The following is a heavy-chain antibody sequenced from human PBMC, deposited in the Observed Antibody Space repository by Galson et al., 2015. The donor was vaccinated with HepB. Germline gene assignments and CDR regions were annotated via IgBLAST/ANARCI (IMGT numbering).Heavy chain of an antibody. CDR2: IKPDGTET. CDR1: GIPFSSYW. CDR3: ATGGLMYAFDI. D-gene: IGHD2-8*01. Sequence: SLRLSCAVSGIPFSSYWMNWLRRAPGKGLECVASIKPDGTETQYVDPVKGRFTISRDNAKNSLYLQMNSLTVEDTAVYYCATGGLMYAFDIWGRGTKVTVSS. V-gene: IGHV3-7*01. J-gene: IGHJ3*02.